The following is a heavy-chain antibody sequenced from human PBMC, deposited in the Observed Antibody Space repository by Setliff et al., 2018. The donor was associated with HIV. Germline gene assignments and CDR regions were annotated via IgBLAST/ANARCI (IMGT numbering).Heavy chain of an antibody. CDR1: GGSIFSHY. CDR3: ARGDYYDSSGYEGLDS. CDR2: VSYSGNT. J-gene: IGHJ4*02. V-gene: IGHV4-34*01. D-gene: IGHD3-22*01. Sequence: SETLSLTCTVSGGSIFSHYWSWIRQSPGKGLEWIGEVSYSGNTNYNPSLKSRLNISVDKSKNQFSLKVSSVTAADTAVYYCARGDYYDSSGYEGLDSWGQGTQVTVSS.